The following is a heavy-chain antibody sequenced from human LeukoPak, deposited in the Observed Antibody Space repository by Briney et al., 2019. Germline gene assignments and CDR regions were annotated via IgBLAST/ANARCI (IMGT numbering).Heavy chain of an antibody. D-gene: IGHD5-18*01. CDR1: GSSMTNYH. CDR3: ARGSDGYRFDP. V-gene: IGHV4-59*01. CDR2: IYNIETT. J-gene: IGHJ5*02. Sequence: PSETQSLTCTVSGSSMTNYHWTWIRQSPGKAPEYIGYIYNIETTNYNPSLKSRVTVSVDMSKKQFSLRLNSVTAADTAVYYCARGSDGYRFDPWGQGILVTVSS.